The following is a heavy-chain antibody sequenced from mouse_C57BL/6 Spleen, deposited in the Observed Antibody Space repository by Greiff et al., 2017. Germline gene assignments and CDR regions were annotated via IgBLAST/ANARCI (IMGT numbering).Heavy chain of an antibody. J-gene: IGHJ2*01. Sequence: EVQRVESGGGLVKPGGSLKLSCAASGFTFSSYAMSWVRQTPEKRLEWVATISDGGSYTYYPDNVKGRFTISRDNAKNNLYLQMSHLKSEDTAMYYCARDGGGSGYFDYWGQGTTRTVSS. CDR1: GFTFSSYA. CDR3: ARDGGGSGYFDY. V-gene: IGHV5-4*01. D-gene: IGHD3-1*01. CDR2: ISDGGSYT.